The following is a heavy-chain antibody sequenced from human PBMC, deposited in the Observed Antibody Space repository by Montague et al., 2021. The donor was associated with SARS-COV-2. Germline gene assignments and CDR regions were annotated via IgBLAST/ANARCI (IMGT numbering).Heavy chain of an antibody. V-gene: IGHV3-23*03. D-gene: IGHD3-22*01. CDR3: AKSRGIRYDSSGYYYPLDY. J-gene: IGHJ4*02. Sequence: SLRLSCAASGFTFSSYAMSWVRQAPGKGLEWVSVIYSGGSSTYYXDSVKGRSTISRDNSKNTLYLQMNSLRAEDTAVYYCAKSRGIRYDSSGYYYPLDYWGQGTLVTVSS. CDR1: GFTFSSYA. CDR2: IYSGGSST.